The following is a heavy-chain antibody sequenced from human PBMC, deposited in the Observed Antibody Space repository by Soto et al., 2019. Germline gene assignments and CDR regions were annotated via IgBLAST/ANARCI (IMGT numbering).Heavy chain of an antibody. J-gene: IGHJ6*02. V-gene: IGHV1-69*08. Sequence: QVQLVQSGAEVKKPGSSVKVSCKASGGTFSSYTISWVRQAPGQGLEWMGRIIPILGIANYAQKFQGRITITADKSTSTAYMELSSLRSEDTAVYHCARDPHIVVVPAARNYYYYGMDVWGQGTTVTVSS. CDR1: GGTFSSYT. D-gene: IGHD2-2*01. CDR2: IIPILGIA. CDR3: ARDPHIVVVPAARNYYYYGMDV.